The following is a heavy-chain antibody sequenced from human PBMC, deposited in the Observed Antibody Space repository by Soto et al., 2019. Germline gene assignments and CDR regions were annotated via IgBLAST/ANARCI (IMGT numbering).Heavy chain of an antibody. CDR2: IYYSGSP. Sequence: SETLSLTCAVYGGSFSGYYWTWIRQPPGTGLEWIGYIYYSGSPNYNPSLKSRVTISVDTSKNQFSLNLSSVTAADTAVYYCARAGAATLSDYWGQGTLVTVSS. J-gene: IGHJ4*02. CDR1: GGSFSGYY. V-gene: IGHV4-34*11. CDR3: ARAGAATLSDY. D-gene: IGHD2-15*01.